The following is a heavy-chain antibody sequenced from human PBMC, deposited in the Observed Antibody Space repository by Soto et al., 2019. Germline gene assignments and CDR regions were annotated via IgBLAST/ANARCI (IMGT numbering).Heavy chain of an antibody. D-gene: IGHD3-9*01. J-gene: IGHJ4*02. CDR2: FDPEDGET. V-gene: IGHV1-24*01. CDR1: GYTLTELS. Sequence: GASVKVSCKVSGYTLTELSMHWVRQAPGKGLEWMGGFDPEDGETIYAQKFQGRVTMTEDTSTDTAYMELSSLRSEDTAVYYCATSDPIRYFDWRAFWGQGTLVTVSS. CDR3: ATSDPIRYFDWRAF.